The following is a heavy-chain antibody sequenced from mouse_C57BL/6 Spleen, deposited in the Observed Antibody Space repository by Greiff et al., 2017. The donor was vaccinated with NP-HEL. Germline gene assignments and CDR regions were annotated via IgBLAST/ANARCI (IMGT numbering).Heavy chain of an antibody. D-gene: IGHD1-1*01. CDR1: GYSFTDYN. Sequence: EVQLQQSGPELVKPGASVKISCKASGYSFTDYNMNWVKQSNGKSLEWIGVINPNYGTTSYNQKFKGKATLTVDQSSSTAYMQLNSLTSEDSAVYYCARGGFITTVVADWYFDVWGTGTTVTVSS. CDR2: INPNYGTT. J-gene: IGHJ1*03. CDR3: ARGGFITTVVADWYFDV. V-gene: IGHV1-39*01.